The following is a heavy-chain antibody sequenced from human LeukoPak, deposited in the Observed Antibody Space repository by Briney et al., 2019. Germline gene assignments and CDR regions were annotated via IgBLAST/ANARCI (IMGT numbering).Heavy chain of an antibody. J-gene: IGHJ6*02. CDR2: VDAHGGSR. V-gene: IGHV3-74*01. CDR1: GFTFSNYW. CDR3: VRGPSFYYYYYDMDV. D-gene: IGHD6-6*01. Sequence: GGSLRLSCAGSGFTFSNYWMYWVRHAPGKGLVWVSHVDAHGGSRTYADSVKGRFTISRDNDKKTMYLQMSSLRAEDTAVYYCVRGPSFYYYYYDMDVWGQGTTVTVSS.